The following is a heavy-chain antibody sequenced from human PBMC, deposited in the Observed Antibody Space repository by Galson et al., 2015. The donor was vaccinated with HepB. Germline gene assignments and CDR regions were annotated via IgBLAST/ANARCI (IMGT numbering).Heavy chain of an antibody. CDR3: ARDLGLGYCSGGSCYTGDY. J-gene: IGHJ4*02. Sequence: SLRLSCAASGFTFSSYSMNWVRQAPGKGLEWVSYISSSSSTIYYADSVKGRFTISRDNAKNSLYLQMNSLRAEDTAVYYCARDLGLGYCSGGSCYTGDYWGQGTLVTVSS. CDR1: GFTFSSYS. D-gene: IGHD2-15*01. CDR2: ISSSSSTI. V-gene: IGHV3-48*01.